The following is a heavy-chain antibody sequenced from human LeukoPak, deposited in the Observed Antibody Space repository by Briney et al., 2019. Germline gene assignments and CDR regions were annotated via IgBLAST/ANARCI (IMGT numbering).Heavy chain of an antibody. Sequence: SVKVSCKPSVGTFSRYTTSWVGQAPGQGLEWMGRIIPILGIANYAQKFQARVTITADKSTSRAYMGLSSLRSEDTAVYYCARGYCSSTSCYRDDAFDIWGQGTMVTVSS. J-gene: IGHJ3*02. V-gene: IGHV1-69*02. CDR3: ARGYCSSTSCYRDDAFDI. D-gene: IGHD2-2*02. CDR1: VGTFSRYT. CDR2: IIPILGIA.